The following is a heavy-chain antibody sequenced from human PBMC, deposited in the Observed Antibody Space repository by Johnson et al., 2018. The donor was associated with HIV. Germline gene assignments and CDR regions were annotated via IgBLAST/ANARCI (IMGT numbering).Heavy chain of an antibody. CDR3: ARDLLGMDDAFDI. J-gene: IGHJ3*02. CDR1: GFTFSSYA. D-gene: IGHD7-27*01. V-gene: IGHV3-48*04. CDR2: ISSSGSTI. Sequence: VQLVESGGGLVQPGGSLRLSCAASGFTFSSYAMHWIRQAPGKGLEWVSYISSSGSTIYYADSVKGRLTISRDNAKNSLYLQMNSLRAEDTAVYYCARDLLGMDDAFDIWGQGTMVTVSS.